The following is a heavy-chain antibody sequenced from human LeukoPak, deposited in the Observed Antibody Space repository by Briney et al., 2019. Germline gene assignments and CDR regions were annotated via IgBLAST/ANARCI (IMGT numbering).Heavy chain of an antibody. CDR2: ISSSSSYI. CDR3: ARGRIAAAGTAFDY. CDR1: GFTFSSYC. V-gene: IGHV3-21*01. D-gene: IGHD6-13*01. J-gene: IGHJ4*02. Sequence: PGGSMRLSSPASGFTFSSYCMNWVRQAPGKGLEWVSSISSSSSYIYYADSVKGRFTISRDNAKNSLYLQMNSLRAEDTAVYYWARGRIAAAGTAFDYWGQGTLVTVSS.